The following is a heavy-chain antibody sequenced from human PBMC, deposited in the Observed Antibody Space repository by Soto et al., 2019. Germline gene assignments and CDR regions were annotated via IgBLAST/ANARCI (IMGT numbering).Heavy chain of an antibody. CDR1: GFTFSSYA. D-gene: IGHD3-3*01. CDR3: AKDALAYYDFWS. V-gene: IGHV3-23*01. Sequence: GGSLRLSCAASGFTFSSYAMSWVRQAPGKGLEWVSAISGSGRSTKYADSVKGRFTISRDNSKNTLYLQMNSLRAEDTAIYYCAKDALAYYDFWSWGQGTLVTVSS. CDR2: ISGSGRST. J-gene: IGHJ4*02.